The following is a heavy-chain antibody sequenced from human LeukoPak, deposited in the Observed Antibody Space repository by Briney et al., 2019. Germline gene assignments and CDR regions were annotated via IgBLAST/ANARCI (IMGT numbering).Heavy chain of an antibody. CDR2: ISGSSSYI. J-gene: IGHJ3*02. V-gene: IGHV3-21*01. Sequence: GGSLRLSCAASGFTFSSYAMSWVRQAPGKGLEWVSAISGSSSYIYYADSVKGRFTISRDNAKNSLYLQMNSLRAEDTAVYYCASVRIAVAVTVHDAFDIWGQGTMVTVSS. CDR1: GFTFSSYA. CDR3: ASVRIAVAVTVHDAFDI. D-gene: IGHD6-19*01.